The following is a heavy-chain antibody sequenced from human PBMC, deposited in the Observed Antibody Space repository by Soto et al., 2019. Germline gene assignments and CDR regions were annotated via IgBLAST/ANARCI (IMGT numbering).Heavy chain of an antibody. D-gene: IGHD4-17*01. CDR3: ARASTEINPHWYFDL. Sequence: EVQLVESGGGLVQPGGSLRLSCAASGFTFSNYWMHWVRQAPGKGLVWVSRINSDGSTTSYADSVKGRFTISRDNAKNTLYLQMNSLTAEDTAVYYCARASTEINPHWYFDLWGRGTLVTVSS. CDR1: GFTFSNYW. CDR2: INSDGSTT. J-gene: IGHJ2*01. V-gene: IGHV3-74*01.